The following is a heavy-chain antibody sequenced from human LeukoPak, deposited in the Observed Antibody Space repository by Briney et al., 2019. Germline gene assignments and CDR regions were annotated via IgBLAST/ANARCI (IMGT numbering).Heavy chain of an antibody. CDR1: GFTVSSNY. CDR2: IYSGGAS. J-gene: IGHJ2*01. Sequence: GGSLRLSCAASGFTVSSNYMGWVRQPPGKGLEWVSLIYSGGASYYADSVKGRFTISRDNSKNMLYLQMNSLRAEDTAVYYCARRGSGWEDGYFDLSGRGTLVTVSS. V-gene: IGHV3-53*01. D-gene: IGHD6-19*01. CDR3: ARRGSGWEDGYFDL.